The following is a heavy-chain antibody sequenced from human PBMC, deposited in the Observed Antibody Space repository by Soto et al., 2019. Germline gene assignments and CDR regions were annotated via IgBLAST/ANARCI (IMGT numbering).Heavy chain of an antibody. CDR1: GGSISSGDYY. V-gene: IGHV4-30-4*01. D-gene: IGHD3-22*01. CDR3: ARDLYYYDSSGPPRPDPWFDP. Sequence: PSETLSLTCTVSGGSISSGDYYWSWIRQPPGKGLECIGYIYYSGSTYYNPSLKSRVTISVDTSKNQFSLKLSSVTAADTAVYYCARDLYYYDSSGPPRPDPWFDPWGQGTLVTVSS. J-gene: IGHJ5*02. CDR2: IYYSGST.